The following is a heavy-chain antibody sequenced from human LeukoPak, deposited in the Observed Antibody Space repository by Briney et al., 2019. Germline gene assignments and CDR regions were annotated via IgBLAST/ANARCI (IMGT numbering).Heavy chain of an antibody. D-gene: IGHD3-3*01. CDR3: ARSRNDFWSGSSNWFDP. J-gene: IGHJ5*02. CDR1: GYTFTGYY. Sequence: ASVKVSCKASGYTFTGYYMHWVRQAPGQGLEWMGIINPSGGSTSYAQKFQGRVTMTRDTSTSTVYMELSSLRSEDTAVYYCARSRNDFWSGSSNWFDPWGQGTLVTVSS. CDR2: INPSGGST. V-gene: IGHV1-46*01.